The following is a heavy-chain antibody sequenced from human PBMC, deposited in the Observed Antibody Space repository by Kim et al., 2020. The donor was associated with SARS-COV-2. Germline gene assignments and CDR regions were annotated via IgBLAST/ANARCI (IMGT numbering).Heavy chain of an antibody. Sequence: ASVKVSCKASGYTFTSYYMHWVRQAPGQGLEWMGIINPSGGSTRYAQKFQGRVTMTRDTSTSTVYMELSSLRSEDTAVYYCARDTIIVGAYYYGRDVWGQVTTVTVSS. CDR2: INPSGGST. V-gene: IGHV1-46*01. CDR3: ARDTIIVGAYYYGRDV. CDR1: GYTFTSYY. D-gene: IGHD1-26*01. J-gene: IGHJ6*02.